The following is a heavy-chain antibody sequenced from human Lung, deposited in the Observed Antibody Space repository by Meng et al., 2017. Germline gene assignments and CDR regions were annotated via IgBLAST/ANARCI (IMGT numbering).Heavy chain of an antibody. V-gene: IGHV4-34*01. CDR2: INHSGST. CDR1: GGSFSDYY. CDR3: ARGPTTMAHDFDY. D-gene: IGHD4-11*01. Sequence: GEIQTWGAGLLKPSATLSLTCVVSGGSFSDYYWSWIRQPPGKGLEWIGEINHSGSTNYNPSLESRATISVDTSQNNLSLKLSSVTAADSAVYYCARGPTTMAHDFDYWGQGTLVTVSS. J-gene: IGHJ4*02.